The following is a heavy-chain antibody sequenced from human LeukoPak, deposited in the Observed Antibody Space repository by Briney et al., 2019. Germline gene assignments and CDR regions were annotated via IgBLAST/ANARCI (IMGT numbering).Heavy chain of an antibody. J-gene: IGHJ5*02. CDR2: INPNSGGT. CDR3: ARGHFHRLRYFDSTHGIRGGIDP. V-gene: IGHV1-2*06. CDR1: GYTFTGYY. D-gene: IGHD3-9*01. Sequence: ASVKVSCKASGYTFTGYYTHWVRQAPGQGLEWMGRINPNSGGTNYAQKFQGRVTMTRDTSISTAYMELSRLRSDDTAVYYCARGHFHRLRYFDSTHGIRGGIDPWGQGTLVTVSS.